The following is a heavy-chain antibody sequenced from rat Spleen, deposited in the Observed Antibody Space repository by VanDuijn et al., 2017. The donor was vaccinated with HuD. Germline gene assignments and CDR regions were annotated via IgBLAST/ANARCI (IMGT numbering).Heavy chain of an antibody. V-gene: IGHV2-72*01. D-gene: IGHD1-2*01. J-gene: IGHJ2*01. CDR3: TRVGYSSFLRYFDY. CDR1: GFSLTSNG. Sequence: QVQLKESGPGLMQPSETLSLTCTVSGFSLTSNGVGWVRQPLGKGLVWMGTIWTGGNTAYNSLLKSRLSISRDTSKSQVFLKMNSLQTEDTATYYCTRVGYSSFLRYFDYWGQGVMVTVSS. CDR2: IWTGGNT.